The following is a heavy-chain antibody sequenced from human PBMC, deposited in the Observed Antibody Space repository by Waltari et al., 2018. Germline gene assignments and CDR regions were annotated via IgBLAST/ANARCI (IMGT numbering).Heavy chain of an antibody. J-gene: IGHJ3*02. Sequence: QVQLQESGPGLVKPSETLSLTCAVSGYSISSGYYWGWIRQPPGKGLEWIGSIYHSGSTYYNPSLKSRVTISVDTSKNQFSLKLSSVTAADTAVYYCARRDYDSSGYYYVGPRTAAFDIWGQGTMVTVSS. V-gene: IGHV4-38-2*01. D-gene: IGHD3-22*01. CDR2: IYHSGST. CDR1: GYSISSGYY. CDR3: ARRDYDSSGYYYVGPRTAAFDI.